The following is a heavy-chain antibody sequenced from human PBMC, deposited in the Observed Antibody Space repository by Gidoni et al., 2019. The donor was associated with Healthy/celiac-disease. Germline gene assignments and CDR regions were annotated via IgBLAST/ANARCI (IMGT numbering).Heavy chain of an antibody. CDR3: ARNPSGGAAAGYFDL. CDR2: IKPNSGGT. V-gene: IGHV1-2*02. CDR1: GYPFTGYY. J-gene: IGHJ2*01. D-gene: IGHD6-13*01. Sequence: QVQLVQSGAEVKKPGASVKVSCKASGYPFTGYYLHWVRQAPGQGLEWMGWIKPNSGGTNYAQKFQGRVTMTRDTSISTAYMELSRLRSDDTAVYYCARNPSGGAAAGYFDLWGRGTLVTVSS.